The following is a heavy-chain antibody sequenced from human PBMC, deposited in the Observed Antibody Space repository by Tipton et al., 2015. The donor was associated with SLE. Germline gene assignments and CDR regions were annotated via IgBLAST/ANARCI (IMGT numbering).Heavy chain of an antibody. CDR2: INHSGST. Sequence: TLSLTCAVYGGSFSGYYWSWIRQPPGKGLEWIGEINHSGSTNYNPSLKSRVTISVDTSKNQFSLKLSSVTAAGTAVYYCARAPPFQHWGQGTLVTVSS. J-gene: IGHJ1*01. CDR1: GGSFSGYY. V-gene: IGHV4-34*01. CDR3: ARAPPFQH.